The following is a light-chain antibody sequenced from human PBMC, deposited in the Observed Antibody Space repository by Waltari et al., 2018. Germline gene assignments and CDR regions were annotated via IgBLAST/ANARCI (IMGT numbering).Light chain of an antibody. Sequence: DIQMTQSPSTLSASLGDRVTITCRASQSIDSWLAWYQQKPGKAPKLLIYDASSLERGVPSRFSGSGSGTEFTLTISSLQPDDFATYYCQESFSSPWTFGPGTQVDI. CDR2: DAS. CDR3: QESFSSPWT. J-gene: IGKJ1*01. CDR1: QSIDSW. V-gene: IGKV1-5*01.